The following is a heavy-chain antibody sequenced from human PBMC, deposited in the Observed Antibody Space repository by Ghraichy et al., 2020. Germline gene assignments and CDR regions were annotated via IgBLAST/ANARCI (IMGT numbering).Heavy chain of an antibody. CDR1: GFTFSSDW. V-gene: IGHV3-7*03. J-gene: IGHJ4*02. CDR3: WRYDIH. Sequence: ESLNISCAASGFTFSSDWMSWVRQAPGKGLEWVANIKQDGSEKYYVDSVKGRFTISRDNAKNSLYLQMNSLRAEDTAVYYCWRYDIHWGQGTLVTVSS. D-gene: IGHD3-9*01. CDR2: IKQDGSEK.